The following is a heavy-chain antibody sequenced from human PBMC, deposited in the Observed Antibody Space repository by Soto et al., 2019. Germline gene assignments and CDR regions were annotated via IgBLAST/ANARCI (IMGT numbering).Heavy chain of an antibody. CDR3: ARVEAARLTYYYYYMDV. J-gene: IGHJ6*03. V-gene: IGHV3-7*01. CDR2: IKQDGSEK. D-gene: IGHD6-6*01. Sequence: GGSLRLSCAASGFTFSSYWMSWVRQAPGKGLEWVANIKQDGSEKYYVDSVKGRFTISRDNAKNSLYLQMNSLRVEDTAVYYWARVEAARLTYYYYYMDVWGKGTTVTVSS. CDR1: GFTFSSYW.